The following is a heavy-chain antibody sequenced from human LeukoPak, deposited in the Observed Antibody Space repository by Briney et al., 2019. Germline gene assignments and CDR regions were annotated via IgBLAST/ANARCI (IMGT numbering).Heavy chain of an antibody. V-gene: IGHV3-30*18. CDR2: ISYDGSNK. D-gene: IGHD1-26*01. CDR1: GFTFSSYG. CDR3: AKDLFAMTQWEQLGY. J-gene: IGHJ4*02. Sequence: PGRSLRLSCAASGFTFSSYGMHWVRQAPGKGLEWVAVISYDGSNKYYADSVKGRFTISRDNSKSTLYLQMNSLRAEDTAVYYCAKDLFAMTQWEQLGYWGQGTLVTVSS.